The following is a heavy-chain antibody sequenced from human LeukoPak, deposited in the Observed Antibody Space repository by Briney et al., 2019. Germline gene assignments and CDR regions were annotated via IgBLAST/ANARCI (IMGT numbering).Heavy chain of an antibody. J-gene: IGHJ5*02. CDR1: GGSISSYY. D-gene: IGHD4-17*01. CDR2: IFYSGIT. V-gene: IGHV4-59*13. Sequence: SETLSLTCTVSGGSISSYYWSWIRQPPGKGLEWIGYIFYSGITNYNPSLKSRVTISVDTSKNQFSLKLSSVTAADTAVYYCARSRFATVNLWGQGTLVTVSS. CDR3: ARSRFATVNL.